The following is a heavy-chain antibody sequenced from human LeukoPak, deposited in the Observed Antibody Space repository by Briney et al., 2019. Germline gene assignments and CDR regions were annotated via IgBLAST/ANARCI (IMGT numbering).Heavy chain of an antibody. CDR1: GYTLTELS. CDR3: ARDQSSGPGGYYYYMDV. Sequence: SCKVSGYTLTELSMHWVRQAPGKGLEWVANIKQDGSEKYYVDSVKGRFTISRDNAKNSLYLQMNSLRAEDTAVYYCARDQSSGPGGYYYYMDVWGKGTTVTVSS. J-gene: IGHJ6*03. D-gene: IGHD6-19*01. V-gene: IGHV3-7*01. CDR2: IKQDGSEK.